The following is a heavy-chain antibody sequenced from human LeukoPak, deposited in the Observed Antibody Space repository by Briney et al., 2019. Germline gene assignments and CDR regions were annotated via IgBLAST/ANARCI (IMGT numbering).Heavy chain of an antibody. Sequence: PSETLSLTCTVSGGSISSSSYYWGWIRQPPGKGLEWIGSIYYSGSTYYNPSLKSRVTISVDTSKNQFSLKLSSVTAADTAVYYCARHVTVSDWNENSNWFDPWGQGTLVTVSS. CDR1: GGSISSSSYY. V-gene: IGHV4-39*01. CDR2: IYYSGST. J-gene: IGHJ5*02. CDR3: ARHVTVSDWNENSNWFDP. D-gene: IGHD1-1*01.